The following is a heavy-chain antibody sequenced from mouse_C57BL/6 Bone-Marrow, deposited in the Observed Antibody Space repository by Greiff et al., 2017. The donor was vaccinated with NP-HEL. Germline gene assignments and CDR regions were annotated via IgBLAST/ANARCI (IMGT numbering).Heavy chain of an antibody. CDR3: TAEDYEGFAY. V-gene: IGHV6-3*01. J-gene: IGHJ3*01. D-gene: IGHD2-4*01. Sequence: EVKLEESGGGLVQPGGSMKLSCVASGFTFSNYWMNWVRQSPEKGLEWVAQIRLKSDNYATHYAESVKGRFTISRDDSKSSVYLQMNNLRAEDTGIYYCTAEDYEGFAYWGQGTLVTVSA. CDR1: GFTFSNYW. CDR2: IRLKSDNYAT.